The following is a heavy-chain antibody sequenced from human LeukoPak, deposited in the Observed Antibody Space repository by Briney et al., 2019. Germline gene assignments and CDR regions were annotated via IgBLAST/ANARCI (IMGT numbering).Heavy chain of an antibody. D-gene: IGHD3-10*01. CDR1: GGSFSGYY. CDR2: INHSGST. J-gene: IGHJ4*02. Sequence: KLSETLSLTCAVYGGSFSGYYWGWIRQPPGKGLEWIGEINHSGSTNYNPSLKSRVTISVDTSKNQFSLKLSSVTAADTAVYYCAVESSGSPLIGSWGQGTLVTVSS. V-gene: IGHV4-34*01. CDR3: AVESSGSPLIGS.